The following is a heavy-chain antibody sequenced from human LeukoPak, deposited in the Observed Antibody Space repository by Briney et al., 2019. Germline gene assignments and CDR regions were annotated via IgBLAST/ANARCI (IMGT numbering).Heavy chain of an antibody. V-gene: IGHV3-23*01. Sequence: SAISGSGGSTYYADSVKGRFTISRDNSKNTLYLQMNSLRAEDTAVYYCAKIVSGSYSLDAFDIWGQGTMVTVSS. D-gene: IGHD1-26*01. J-gene: IGHJ3*02. CDR3: AKIVSGSYSLDAFDI. CDR2: ISGSGGST.